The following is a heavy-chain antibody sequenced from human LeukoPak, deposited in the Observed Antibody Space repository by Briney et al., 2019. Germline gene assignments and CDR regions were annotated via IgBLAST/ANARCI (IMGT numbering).Heavy chain of an antibody. CDR1: GFTFSNYS. V-gene: IGHV3-23*01. D-gene: IGHD6-19*01. J-gene: IGHJ4*02. CDR3: AKPHISGWFYFDS. Sequence: GSLRLSCAASGFTFSNYSMRWVRQAPEKGLEWVSAISGSGGSTSYADSVKGRFTISRDNSKNTLYLQMNSLRADDTAVYYCAKPHISGWFYFDSWGQGTLVTVSS. CDR2: ISGSGGST.